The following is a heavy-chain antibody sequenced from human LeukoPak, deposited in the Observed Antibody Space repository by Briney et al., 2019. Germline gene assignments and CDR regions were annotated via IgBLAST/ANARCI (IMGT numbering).Heavy chain of an antibody. J-gene: IGHJ4*02. Sequence: SETLSLTCTVPGGSISTYYWSWIRQPPGKGLEWIGYIYYSGSSNYNPSLKSRVTISVDTSKNQFSLKLSSVTAADTAVYYCARDRKSSTDYYGSGSYYYVPAIYDYVWGSYRPADYWGQGTLVTVSS. D-gene: IGHD3-16*02. CDR2: IYYSGSS. V-gene: IGHV4-59*01. CDR3: ARDRKSSTDYYGSGSYYYVPAIYDYVWGSYRPADY. CDR1: GGSISTYY.